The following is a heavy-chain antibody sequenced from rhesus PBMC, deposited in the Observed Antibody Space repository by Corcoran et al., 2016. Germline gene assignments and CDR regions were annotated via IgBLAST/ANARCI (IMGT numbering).Heavy chain of an antibody. V-gene: IGHV4-99*01. CDR1: GYSISSGYY. CDR3: ARLAAAGFDY. CDR2: IGGSSGST. D-gene: IGHD6-25*01. Sequence: QVQLQESGPGLVKPSETLSLTCAVSGYSISSGYYWGWILQPPGKGLEWIGYIGGSSGSTYYNPSLKSRVTISKDTSKNQFSLKLSSVTAADTAVYYCARLAAAGFDYWGQGVLVTVSS. J-gene: IGHJ4*01.